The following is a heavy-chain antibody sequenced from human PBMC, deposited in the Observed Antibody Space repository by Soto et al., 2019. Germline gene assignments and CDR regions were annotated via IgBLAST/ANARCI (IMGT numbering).Heavy chain of an antibody. D-gene: IGHD2-2*01. Sequence: QVQLVQSGAEVKKPGSSVKVSCKASGGTFSSYTISWVRQAPGQGLEWMGRIIPILGIANYAQKFQGRVTITAXXSXSXXYMELSSLRSEDTAVYYCARDMRYCSSTSCSSLDVWGQGTTVTVSS. CDR2: IIPILGIA. CDR1: GGTFSSYT. V-gene: IGHV1-69*08. CDR3: ARDMRYCSSTSCSSLDV. J-gene: IGHJ6*02.